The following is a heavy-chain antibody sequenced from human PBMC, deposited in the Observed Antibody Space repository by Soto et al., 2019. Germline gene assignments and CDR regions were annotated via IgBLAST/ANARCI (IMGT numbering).Heavy chain of an antibody. J-gene: IGHJ4*02. CDR2: IHYSGNT. CDR3: ARESRGYYYDTSGYYSFAY. CDR1: GDSINGPF. V-gene: IGHV4-59*11. D-gene: IGHD3-22*01. Sequence: PSETLSLTCPVSGDSINGPFWTWIRQPPGKGLEWIGNIHYSGNTNYNPSLKSRLTISLDTSKSQFSLTLSSVTAADTAVYYCARESRGYYYDTSGYYSFAYWGQGTLVTVSS.